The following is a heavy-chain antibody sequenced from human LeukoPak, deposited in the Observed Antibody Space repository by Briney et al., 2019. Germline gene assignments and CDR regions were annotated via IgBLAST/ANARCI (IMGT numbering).Heavy chain of an antibody. CDR3: AKGAYGDGPYTGVIDY. CDR1: GFTFSSYA. CDR2: IRGSGGST. D-gene: IGHD4-17*01. Sequence: GGSLRLSCAASGFTFSSYAMSWVRQAPGKGLEWVSAIRGSGGSTYYADSVKGRFTISRDNSKNTLYLQMNSLRAEDTAVYYCAKGAYGDGPYTGVIDYWGQGTLVTVSS. J-gene: IGHJ4*02. V-gene: IGHV3-23*01.